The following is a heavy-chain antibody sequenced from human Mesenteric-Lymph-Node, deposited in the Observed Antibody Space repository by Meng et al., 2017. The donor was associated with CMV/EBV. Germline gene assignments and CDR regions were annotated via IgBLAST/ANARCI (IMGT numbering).Heavy chain of an antibody. V-gene: IGHV4-34*01. CDR3: ARHQRWLKSEGGFNY. J-gene: IGHJ4*02. CDR1: GWLVSGYY. D-gene: IGHD4-23*01. CDR2: HNHSGSP. Sequence: VHLRHGGDGQLKPADTLSLHRTAYGWLVSGYYWSVICKPPGKGLEWIGEHNHSGSPNYTPSLKSRVTISVDTSKNQFSLKLSSVTAADTAVYYCARHQRWLKSEGGFNYWGQGTLVTVSS.